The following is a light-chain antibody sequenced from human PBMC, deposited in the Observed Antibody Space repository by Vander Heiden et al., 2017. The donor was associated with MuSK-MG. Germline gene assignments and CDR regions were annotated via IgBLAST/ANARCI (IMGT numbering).Light chain of an antibody. V-gene: IGLV2-11*01. CDR1: GIVVCDSDH. CDR3: GAYAGNYTLI. Sequence: QSALTQPRSVSGSPGPSVTISCAGSGIVVCDSDHGSWYQQHPGNAPKLMIYDVSKRPAGVPDRFSGSKSGNTASLTISGLQTEDEADYSCGAYAGNYTLIFGGGTRLTVL. CDR2: DVS. J-gene: IGLJ2*01.